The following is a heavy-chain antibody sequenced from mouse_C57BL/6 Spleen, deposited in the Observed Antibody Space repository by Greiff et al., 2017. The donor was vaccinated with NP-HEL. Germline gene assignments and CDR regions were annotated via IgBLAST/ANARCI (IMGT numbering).Heavy chain of an antibody. CDR1: GYTFTDYY. Sequence: VKLVESGAELVRPRASVKLSCKASGYTFTDYYINWVKQRPGQGLEWIARIYPGSGNTYYNEKFKGKATLTAEKSSSTAYMQLSSLTSEDSAVYVCARWAYYSNLDYWGQGTTLTVSS. V-gene: IGHV1-76*01. D-gene: IGHD2-5*01. CDR2: IYPGSGNT. CDR3: ARWAYYSNLDY. J-gene: IGHJ2*01.